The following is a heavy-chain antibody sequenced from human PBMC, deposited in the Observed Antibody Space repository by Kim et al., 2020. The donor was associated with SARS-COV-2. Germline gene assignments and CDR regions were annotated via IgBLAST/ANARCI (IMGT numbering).Heavy chain of an antibody. D-gene: IGHD6-13*01. V-gene: IGHV1-3*01. CDR2: INAGNGNT. CDR1: GYTFTSYA. Sequence: ASVKVSCKASGYTFTSYAMHWVRQAPGQRLEWMGWINAGNGNTKYSQKFQGRVTITRDTSASTAYMELSSLRSEDTAVYYCARALGSSSWSAPDAFDIWGQGTMVTVYS. CDR3: ARALGSSSWSAPDAFDI. J-gene: IGHJ3*02.